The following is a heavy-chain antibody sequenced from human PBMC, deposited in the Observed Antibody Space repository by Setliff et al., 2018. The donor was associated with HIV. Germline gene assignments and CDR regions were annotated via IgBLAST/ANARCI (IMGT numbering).Heavy chain of an antibody. CDR2: IYSGGST. V-gene: IGHV4-4*08. J-gene: IGHJ3*01. Sequence: SETLSLTCTVSGGSIGGYYWSWIRQPPGTGLEWLGCIYSGGSTNYNPSLESRVTISLDTSKNQFSLRLTSVNAADTAVYYCARVRSYGSAYDAFDVWGPGTMVTVSS. D-gene: IGHD3-10*01. CDR3: ARVRSYGSAYDAFDV. CDR1: GGSIGGYY.